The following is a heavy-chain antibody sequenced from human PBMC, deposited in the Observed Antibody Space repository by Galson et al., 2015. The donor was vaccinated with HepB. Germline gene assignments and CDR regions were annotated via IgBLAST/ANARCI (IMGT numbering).Heavy chain of an antibody. J-gene: IGHJ3*01. V-gene: IGHV3-64D*09. Sequence: SLRLSCAGSGFRFHYYALHWVRQAPGKGLEFVSGISHNGGATKFADSVRDRFTISRDNSKNTIYLQMNSLRTEDTAVYYCVKEDILTGYSVGSFHFWGRGTMVTVSS. CDR3: VKEDILTGYSVGSFHF. CDR1: GFRFHYYA. CDR2: ISHNGGAT. D-gene: IGHD3-9*01.